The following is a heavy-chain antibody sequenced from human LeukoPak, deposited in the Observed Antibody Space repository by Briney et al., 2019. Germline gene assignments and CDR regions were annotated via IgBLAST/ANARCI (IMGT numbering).Heavy chain of an antibody. J-gene: IGHJ4*02. V-gene: IGHV4-61*01. CDR3: AAITMVRGAIFDY. CDR1: GGSISSVIYY. D-gene: IGHD3-10*01. Sequence: SQTLSPTCTVSGGSISSVIYYWTWIRQPPGKGLEWIGYIYYSGSTNYNPSLKSRVTISVDTSKNQFSLKLSSVTAADTAVYYCAAITMVRGAIFDYWGQGTLVTVSS. CDR2: IYYSGST.